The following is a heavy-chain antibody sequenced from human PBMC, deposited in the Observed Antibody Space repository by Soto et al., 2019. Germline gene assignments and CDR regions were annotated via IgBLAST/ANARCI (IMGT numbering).Heavy chain of an antibody. CDR2: ISSSSSTI. Sequence: PGGSLRLSCAASGFTFSSYSMNWVRKAPGKGLEWVSYISSSSSTIYYADSVKGRFTISRDNAKNSLYLQMNSLRAEDTAVYYCARENYYGSSKSNWFDPWGQGTLVTVSS. CDR3: ARENYYGSSKSNWFDP. V-gene: IGHV3-48*01. D-gene: IGHD3-10*01. J-gene: IGHJ5*02. CDR1: GFTFSSYS.